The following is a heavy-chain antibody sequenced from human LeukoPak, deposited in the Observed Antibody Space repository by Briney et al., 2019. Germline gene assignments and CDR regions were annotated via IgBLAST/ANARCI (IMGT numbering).Heavy chain of an antibody. Sequence: GGSLRLSCAASGFTFRNYGMHWVRQAPGKGLEWVAVISYDGTNKYYADSVKGRFTISRDNSKSTVYLQMNSLRVEDTAVYHCAKETPLGSSWSDPWGQGTLVTVSS. D-gene: IGHD1-26*01. J-gene: IGHJ5*02. V-gene: IGHV3-30*18. CDR2: ISYDGTNK. CDR3: AKETPLGSSWSDP. CDR1: GFTFRNYG.